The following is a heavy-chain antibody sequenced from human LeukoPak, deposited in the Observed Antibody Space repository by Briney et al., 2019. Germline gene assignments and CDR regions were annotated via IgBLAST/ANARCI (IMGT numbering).Heavy chain of an antibody. V-gene: IGHV1-18*01. Sequence: ASVKVSCKTSGYTFSSYGITWVRQAPGQGLEWMGWVSAYNGDTKYAQKLQDRVTMTTDTSTPTAYMELRSLRSDDTAVYYCARGILADDIMTGPWGQGTRVTVSS. CDR3: ARGILADDIMTGP. CDR2: VSAYNGDT. J-gene: IGHJ5*02. CDR1: GYTFSSYG. D-gene: IGHD3-9*01.